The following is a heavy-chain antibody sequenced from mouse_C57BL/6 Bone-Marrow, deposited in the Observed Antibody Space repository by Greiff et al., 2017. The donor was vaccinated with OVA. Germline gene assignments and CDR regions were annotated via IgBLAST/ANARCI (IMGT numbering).Heavy chain of an antibody. CDR3: TTGITTVVALYYYAMDY. CDR2: IDPENGDT. D-gene: IGHD1-1*01. V-gene: IGHV14-4*01. J-gene: IGHJ4*01. CDR1: GFNIKDDY. Sequence: VTLKESGAELVRPGASVKLSCTASGFNIKDDYMHWVKQRPEQGLEWIGWIDPENGDTEYASKFQGKATITADTSSNTAYLQLSSLTSEDTAVYYCTTGITTVVALYYYAMDYWGQGTSVTVSS.